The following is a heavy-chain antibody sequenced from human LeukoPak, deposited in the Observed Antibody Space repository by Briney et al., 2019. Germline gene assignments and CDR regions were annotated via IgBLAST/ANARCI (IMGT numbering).Heavy chain of an antibody. CDR3: ARDKNLGIVATMFDY. CDR1: GFTVSSNY. CDR2: IYSGNST. V-gene: IGHV3-53*04. Sequence: GGSLRLSCAASGFTVSSNYMSWVRQAPGKGLEWVSVIYSGNSTYYADSVKGRFTISRHNSKNTLYLQMNSLRAEDTAVYYCARDKNLGIVATMFDYWGQGTLVTVSS. J-gene: IGHJ4*02. D-gene: IGHD5-12*01.